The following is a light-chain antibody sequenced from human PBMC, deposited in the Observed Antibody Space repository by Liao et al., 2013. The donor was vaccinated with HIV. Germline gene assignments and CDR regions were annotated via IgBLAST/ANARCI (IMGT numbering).Light chain of an antibody. CDR3: QAWDSNTAV. CDR2: YDS. CDR1: NIGTKS. J-gene: IGLJ3*02. V-gene: IGLV3-21*01. Sequence: SYVLTQPPSLSVAPGKTATITCGGDNIGTKSVHWYQQKPGQAPLVVIYYDSDRPSGIPERFSGSNSGNTATLTISGVEAGDEADYYCQAWDSNTAVFGGGTKLTVL.